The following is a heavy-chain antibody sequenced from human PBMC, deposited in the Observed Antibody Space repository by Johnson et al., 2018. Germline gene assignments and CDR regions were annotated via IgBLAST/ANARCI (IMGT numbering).Heavy chain of an antibody. CDR2: IRGSGGST. D-gene: IGHD2-15*01. J-gene: IGHJ5*02. CDR3: AKDSGGSYYNWFDP. Sequence: VQLVESGGGLVQPGGSLRLSCAASGFTFSSYAMSWVRQAPGKGLEWVSAIRGSGGSTYYADSVKGRFTISRDNSRDTRYLQMNSLSAEDTAVYYSAKDSGGSYYNWFDPWGQGTLVTVSS. CDR1: GFTFSSYA. V-gene: IGHV3-23*04.